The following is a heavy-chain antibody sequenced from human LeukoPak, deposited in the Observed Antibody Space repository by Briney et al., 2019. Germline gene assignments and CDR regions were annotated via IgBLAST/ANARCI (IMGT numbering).Heavy chain of an antibody. CDR2: IYHSGST. D-gene: IGHD3-10*01. J-gene: IGHJ4*02. V-gene: IGHV4-38-2*02. CDR1: GYSISSGYY. CDR3: ARDYYGSGSYYEATLFDY. Sequence: SETLSLTCTVSGYSISSGYYWGWIRQPPGKGLEWIGSIYHSGSTYYNPSLKSRVTISVDTSKNQFSLKLSSVTAADTAVYYCARDYYGSGSYYEATLFDYWGQGTLVTVSS.